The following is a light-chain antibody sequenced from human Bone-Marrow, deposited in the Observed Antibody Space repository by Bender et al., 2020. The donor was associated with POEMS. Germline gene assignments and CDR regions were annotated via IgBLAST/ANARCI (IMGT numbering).Light chain of an antibody. V-gene: IGLV3-1*01. Sequence: SYELTQPPSVSVSPGQTASITCSGDKLGDKDASWYQQKPGQSPVLVISQDTKRPSGIPERFSGSNSGNTATLTISGTQAMDEADYYCQAWDSSTAVFGTGTKVTVL. J-gene: IGLJ1*01. CDR3: QAWDSSTAV. CDR2: QDT. CDR1: KLGDKD.